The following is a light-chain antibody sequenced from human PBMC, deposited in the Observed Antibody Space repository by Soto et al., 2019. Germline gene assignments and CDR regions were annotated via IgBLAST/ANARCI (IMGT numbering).Light chain of an antibody. Sequence: QSALTQPASVSGSPGQSITISCTGTSSDVGGYNYVSWYQQYPGKAPKLMIYDVSNRPSGVSNRFSGSKSGNTASLTISGLQAEDEADYYCSSYTSSNTVVFGGGTQLTVL. CDR2: DVS. CDR3: SSYTSSNTVV. CDR1: SSDVGGYNY. J-gene: IGLJ2*01. V-gene: IGLV2-14*01.